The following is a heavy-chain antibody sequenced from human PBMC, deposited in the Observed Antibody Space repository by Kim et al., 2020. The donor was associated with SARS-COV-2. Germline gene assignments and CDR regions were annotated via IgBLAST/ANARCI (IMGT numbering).Heavy chain of an antibody. Sequence: KGRFTISRDNAKNSLYLQMNSLRAEDTAVYYCARRKGVLERPRGPYYFDYWGQGTLVTVSS. CDR3: ARRKGVLERPRGPYYFDY. V-gene: IGHV3-11*06. D-gene: IGHD3-3*01. J-gene: IGHJ4*02.